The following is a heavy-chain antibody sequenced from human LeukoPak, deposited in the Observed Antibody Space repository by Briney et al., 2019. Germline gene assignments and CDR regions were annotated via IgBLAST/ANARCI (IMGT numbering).Heavy chain of an antibody. Sequence: PGGSLRLSCAASGFTFDDYAMHWVRQAPGKGLEWVSGISWNSGSIGYADSVKGRFTISRDNAKNSLYLQMNSLRAEDTALYYCAKGGELSLYFPNAFDIWGQGTMVTVSS. CDR3: AKGGELSLYFPNAFDI. CDR1: GFTFDDYA. D-gene: IGHD3-16*02. CDR2: ISWNSGSI. J-gene: IGHJ3*02. V-gene: IGHV3-9*01.